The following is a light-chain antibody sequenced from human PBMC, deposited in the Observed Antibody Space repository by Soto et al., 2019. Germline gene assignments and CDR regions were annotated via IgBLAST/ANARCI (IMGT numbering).Light chain of an antibody. Sequence: QSVLTQPPSVSGAPGQRVTISCTGSSSNIGAGYDVHWYQQLPGTAPKLLIYGNSNRPSGVPDRSSGSKSGTSASLAITGLQAEDEADYYCQSYDSSLVYVFGTGTKLTVL. CDR2: GNS. J-gene: IGLJ1*01. CDR1: SSNIGAGYD. CDR3: QSYDSSLVYV. V-gene: IGLV1-40*01.